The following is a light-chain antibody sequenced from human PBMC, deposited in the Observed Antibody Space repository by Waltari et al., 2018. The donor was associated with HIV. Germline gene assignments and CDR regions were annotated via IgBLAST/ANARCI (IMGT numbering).Light chain of an antibody. V-gene: IGLV2-8*01. Sequence: QSALTQPPSASGSPGQSVPLSCTGTSSAVGGFDYFPRYQQHPAKAPKLLIYAVNRRPSGVPDRFSGSKSGNTASLTVSVLQTEDEADYYCSSYADTNNVLFGGGTKLTVL. CDR3: SSYADTNNVL. CDR2: AVN. CDR1: SSAVGGFDY. J-gene: IGLJ3*02.